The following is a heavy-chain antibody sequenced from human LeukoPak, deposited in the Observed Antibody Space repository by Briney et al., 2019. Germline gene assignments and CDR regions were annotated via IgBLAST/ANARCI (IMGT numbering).Heavy chain of an antibody. CDR1: GGTFSSYA. J-gene: IGHJ4*02. V-gene: IGHV1-69*01. CDR2: ITPIFGTA. CDR3: ARDHRGAGTIVARFDY. Sequence: SSVKVSCKASGGTFSSYAISWVRQAPGQGLGWMGGITPIFGTANYAQKFQGRVTITADESTSTAYMELSSLRSEDTAVYYCARDHRGAGTIVARFDYWGQGTLVTVSS. D-gene: IGHD1-7*01.